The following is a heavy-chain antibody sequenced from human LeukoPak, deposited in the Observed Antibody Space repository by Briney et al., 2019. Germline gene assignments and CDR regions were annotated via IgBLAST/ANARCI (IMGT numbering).Heavy chain of an antibody. D-gene: IGHD2-15*01. CDR3: AREGQIVVVVAATQFDY. Sequence: GGSLRLSCAASGFTFSSYWMSWVRQAPGKGLEWVANIKQDGSEKYYVDSVKGRFTISRDNAKNSLYLQMNSLRAEDTAVYYCAREGQIVVVVAATQFDYWGQGTLVTVSS. CDR2: IKQDGSEK. J-gene: IGHJ4*02. V-gene: IGHV3-7*05. CDR1: GFTFSSYW.